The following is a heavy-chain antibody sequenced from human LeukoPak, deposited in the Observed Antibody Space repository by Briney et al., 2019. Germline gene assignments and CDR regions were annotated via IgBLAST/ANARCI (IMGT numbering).Heavy chain of an antibody. Sequence: GASVKVSCKASGYTFTRYYMHWVRQAPGQGLEWMGWINPNSGGTNYAQKFQGRVTMTRDTSISTAYMELSRLRSDDTAVYYCARDRAKRRAPDGMDVWGQGTTVTVSS. D-gene: IGHD3-10*01. J-gene: IGHJ6*02. CDR2: INPNSGGT. CDR1: GYTFTRYY. V-gene: IGHV1-2*02. CDR3: ARDRAKRRAPDGMDV.